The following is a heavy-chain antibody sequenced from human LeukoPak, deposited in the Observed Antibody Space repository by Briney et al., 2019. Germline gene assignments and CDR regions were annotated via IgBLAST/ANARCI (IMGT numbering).Heavy chain of an antibody. Sequence: PSETLSLTCAVYGGSFSGYYWSWIRQPPGKGLEWIGEINHSGSTNYNPSLKSRVTISLDTSKNQFSLKLSSVTAADTAVYYCARGIWGSFDYWGQGTLVTVSS. CDR3: ARGIWGSFDY. V-gene: IGHV4-34*01. CDR1: GGSFSGYY. J-gene: IGHJ4*02. CDR2: INHSGST. D-gene: IGHD7-27*01.